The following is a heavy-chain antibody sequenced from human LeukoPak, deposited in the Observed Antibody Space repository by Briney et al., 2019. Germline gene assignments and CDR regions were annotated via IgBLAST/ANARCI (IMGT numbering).Heavy chain of an antibody. CDR2: IKPDRRDK. CDR3: GELGITMIGGC. D-gene: IGHD3-10*02. Sequence: GGTLRLSCAASGFTISGYCMSWLRQAPGQGLVWVANIKPDRRDKAYVDYVKGRFTTYRDNAKNSLYLQMHSPRAEDTADYYWGELGITMIGGCWGKGATVAISS. V-gene: IGHV3-7*01. J-gene: IGHJ6*04. CDR1: GFTISGYC.